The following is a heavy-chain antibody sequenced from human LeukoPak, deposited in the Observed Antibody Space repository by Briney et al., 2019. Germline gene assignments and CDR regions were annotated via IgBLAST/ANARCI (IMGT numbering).Heavy chain of an antibody. Sequence: SETLSLTCTVSGGSISSYYWSWLRQPPGKGLEWIGYIYYSGSTNYNPSLKSRVTISVDTSKNQFSLKLSSVTAADTAVYYCARGMYSSSWYHHWFDPWGQGTLVTVSS. J-gene: IGHJ5*02. CDR3: ARGMYSSSWYHHWFDP. V-gene: IGHV4-59*01. CDR2: IYYSGST. CDR1: GGSISSYY. D-gene: IGHD6-13*01.